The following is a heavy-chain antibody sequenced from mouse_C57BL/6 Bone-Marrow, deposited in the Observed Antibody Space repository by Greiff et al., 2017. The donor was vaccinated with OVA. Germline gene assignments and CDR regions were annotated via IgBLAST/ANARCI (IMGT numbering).Heavy chain of an antibody. Sequence: QVHVKQSGAELARPGASVKLSCKASGYTFTSYGISWVKQRTGQGLEWIGEIYPRSGNTYYNEKFKGKATLTADKSSSTAYMELRSLTSEDSAVYFCARGRGYSNFDYWGQGTTLTVSS. CDR2: IYPRSGNT. CDR3: ARGRGYSNFDY. J-gene: IGHJ2*01. D-gene: IGHD2-5*01. CDR1: GYTFTSYG. V-gene: IGHV1-81*01.